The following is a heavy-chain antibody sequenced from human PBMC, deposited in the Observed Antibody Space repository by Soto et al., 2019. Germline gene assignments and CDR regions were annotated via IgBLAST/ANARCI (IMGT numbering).Heavy chain of an antibody. CDR2: ISYDGSNR. CDR3: AKGGRIPTSSVDY. V-gene: IGHV3-30*18. Sequence: QVQLVESGGGVVQPWKSLRLSCAASGFTFSYYGLHWVRHAPGKGLEWVAGISYDGSNRYYGDSVKGRFSISRDNPNNTLYLQMNSLRDEDTAVYYCAKGGRIPTSSVDYWGQGTLVTVSS. CDR1: GFTFSYYG. J-gene: IGHJ4*02. D-gene: IGHD2-2*01.